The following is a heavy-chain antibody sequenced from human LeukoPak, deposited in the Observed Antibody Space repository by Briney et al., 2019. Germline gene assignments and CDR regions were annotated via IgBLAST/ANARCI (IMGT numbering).Heavy chain of an antibody. CDR3: ARASYDVLTG. CDR1: GFTFSSYQ. V-gene: IGHV3-48*03. D-gene: IGHD3-9*01. CDR2: ISSSGDTI. Sequence: PGGSLRLSCEASGFTFSSYQMNWVRQAPGKGLEWIAYISSSGDTIYYADSVKDRFTISRDNAKNSLYLQMNTLRTEDTAVYYCARASYDVLTGWGQGTLVAVSS. J-gene: IGHJ4*02.